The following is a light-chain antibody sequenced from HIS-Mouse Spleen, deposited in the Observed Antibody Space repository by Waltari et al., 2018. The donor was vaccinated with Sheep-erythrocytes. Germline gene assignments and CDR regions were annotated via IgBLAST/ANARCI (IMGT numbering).Light chain of an antibody. CDR1: SSDVGGYNY. CDR3: SSYAGSNNYV. Sequence: QSALSQPPSASGSPGQSVTISCTGTSSDVGGYNYVCWYKQHPGKAPKLMIYEVSKRPSGVPVPFSGSKSGNTASLTVSVLQAEDEADYYCSSYAGSNNYVFGTGTKVTVL. J-gene: IGLJ1*01. CDR2: EVS. V-gene: IGLV2-8*01.